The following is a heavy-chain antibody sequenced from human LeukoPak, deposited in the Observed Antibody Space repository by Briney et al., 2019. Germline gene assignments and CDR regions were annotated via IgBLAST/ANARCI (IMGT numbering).Heavy chain of an antibody. V-gene: IGHV3-7*01. J-gene: IGHJ4*02. D-gene: IGHD6-19*01. CDR2: ISPDGNER. CDR1: GFDFSTSW. Sequence: PGGSLRLSCAASGFDFSTSWMGWVRQAPGKGLEWVINISPDGNERYSVDSVKGRFTISRDNAENLLYLQMKGLEVEDTAMYYCTRDGSGWSVYWGQGALVTVSS. CDR3: TRDGSGWSVY.